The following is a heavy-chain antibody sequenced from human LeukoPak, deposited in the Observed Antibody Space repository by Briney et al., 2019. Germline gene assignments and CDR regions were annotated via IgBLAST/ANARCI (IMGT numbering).Heavy chain of an antibody. J-gene: IGHJ6*03. D-gene: IGHD3-3*01. CDR2: INSDGSST. V-gene: IGHV3-74*01. CDR3: AREPYYDFWSGPYYYYYMDV. CDR1: AFTFISYW. Sequence: AGSLRLSCAASAFTFISYWMHWVRQAPAKGLVWVSRINSDGSSTSYADSVKGRFTISRDNTKNTLYLQMHSLRAEDTAVYYCAREPYYDFWSGPYYYYYMDVWGEGTTVTVSS.